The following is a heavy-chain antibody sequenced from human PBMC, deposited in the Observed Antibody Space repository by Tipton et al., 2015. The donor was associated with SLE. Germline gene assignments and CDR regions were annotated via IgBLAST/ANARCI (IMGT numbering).Heavy chain of an antibody. V-gene: IGHV4-4*07. Sequence: TLSLTCTVFGGSISSYYWSWIRQPAGKGLEWIGQIHSSGSTSYNPSLKSRVTISVDTSKNQFSLKLSSVTAADTAVYYCARDLAGYVVQAGMDVWGQGTTVTVSS. CDR3: ARDLAGYVVQAGMDV. CDR1: GGSISSYY. J-gene: IGHJ6*02. CDR2: IHSSGST. D-gene: IGHD2-15*01.